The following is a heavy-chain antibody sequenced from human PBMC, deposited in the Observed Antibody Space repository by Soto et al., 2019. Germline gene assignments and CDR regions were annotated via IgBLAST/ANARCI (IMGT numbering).Heavy chain of an antibody. CDR2: IYYSGST. V-gene: IGHV4-59*11. CDR3: ARAVLGTVTSYPDY. J-gene: IGHJ4*02. D-gene: IGHD4-17*01. CDR1: DGNIISHD. Sequence: SVTKSVTRTVSDGNIISHDWSWIRQPPGKGLEWIGYIYYSGSTNYNPSLKSRVTISVDTSKNQFSLKLSSVTAADMAVYYCARAVLGTVTSYPDYWGQGTLVTV.